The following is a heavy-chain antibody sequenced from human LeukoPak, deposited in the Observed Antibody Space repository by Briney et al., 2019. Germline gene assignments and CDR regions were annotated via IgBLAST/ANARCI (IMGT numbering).Heavy chain of an antibody. CDR3: ARSIGITAMVTEGYYYGMDV. D-gene: IGHD5-18*01. CDR2: IGTAGDT. J-gene: IGHJ6*02. V-gene: IGHV3-13*01. Sequence: PGGSLRLSCAASGFTFSSYDMHWVRQATGKGLEWVSAIGTAGDTYYPGSVKGRFTISRENAKNSLYLQMNSLRAGDTAVYYCARSIGITAMVTEGYYYGMDVWGQGTTVTVSS. CDR1: GFTFSSYD.